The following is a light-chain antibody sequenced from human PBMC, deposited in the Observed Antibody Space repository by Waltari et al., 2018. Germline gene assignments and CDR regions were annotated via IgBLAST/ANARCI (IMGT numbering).Light chain of an antibody. J-gene: IGKJ4*01. CDR2: GTF. V-gene: IGKV3-20*01. CDR1: QTIRTTY. CDR3: QQYDISPLT. Sequence: EIVLTQSPGTLYLSPGEGATLSCRTSQTIRTTYLAWYQQKPGQAPTLLIYGTFSRATGIPDRFTGSGSGTDFSLTISSLEAEDFATYYCQQYDISPLTFGGGTKVEIK.